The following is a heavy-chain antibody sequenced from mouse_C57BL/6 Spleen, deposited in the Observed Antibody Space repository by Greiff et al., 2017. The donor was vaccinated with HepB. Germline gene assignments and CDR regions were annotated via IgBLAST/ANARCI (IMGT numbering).Heavy chain of an antibody. D-gene: IGHD1-1*01. CDR3: ARGTTVVATFPDH. Sequence: EVMLVESGGGLVKPGGSLKLSCAASGFTFSDYGMHWVRQAPEKGLEWVAYISSGSSTIYYADTVKGRFPISRDNAKNTLFLQMTSLWSEDTAMYDCARGTTVVATFPDHGGQGTTLTVTS. J-gene: IGHJ2*01. CDR1: GFTFSDYG. CDR2: ISSGSSTI. V-gene: IGHV5-17*01.